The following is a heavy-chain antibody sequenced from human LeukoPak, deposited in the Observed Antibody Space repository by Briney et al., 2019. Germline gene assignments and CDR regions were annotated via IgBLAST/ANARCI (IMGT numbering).Heavy chain of an antibody. CDR3: ARVFGAWSYKGGFDI. J-gene: IGHJ3*02. Sequence: GKSLRLSCAASGFSFNSFAMHWVRQAPGKGLEWVSLIWYAGRNTYYADSVRGRFTISRDNPKNTLWLQMNSLRAEDTALYYCARVFGAWSYKGGFDIWGPGTMVTVSS. D-gene: IGHD1-26*01. CDR2: IWYAGRNT. V-gene: IGHV3-33*01. CDR1: GFSFNSFA.